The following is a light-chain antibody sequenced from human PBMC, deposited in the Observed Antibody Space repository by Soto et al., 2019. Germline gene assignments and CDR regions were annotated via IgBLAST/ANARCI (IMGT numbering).Light chain of an antibody. CDR3: QQYGSSHRT. Sequence: ESVLTQSPGTLSLSPGERATLSCRASQSVSSSYLAWYQQKPGQAPRLLIYGASSRATGIPDRFSGSGSGTDFTLTISRLEPEDFAVYYCQQYGSSHRTFGQGTKVEIK. V-gene: IGKV3-20*01. J-gene: IGKJ1*01. CDR1: QSVSSSY. CDR2: GAS.